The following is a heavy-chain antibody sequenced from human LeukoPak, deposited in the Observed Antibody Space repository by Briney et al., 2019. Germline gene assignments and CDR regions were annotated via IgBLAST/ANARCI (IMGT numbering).Heavy chain of an antibody. CDR1: GYTLTELS. D-gene: IGHD4-23*01. Sequence: GASVKVSCTVSGYTLTELSMHWVRQAPGKGLEWMGGFDPEDGETIYAQKFPGRVTMTEDTSTDTAYMELSRLRSVDTAVYYGATTGGLLGGNRDFDNWGQGTLVTVSP. J-gene: IGHJ4*02. CDR2: FDPEDGET. V-gene: IGHV1-24*01. CDR3: ATTGGLLGGNRDFDN.